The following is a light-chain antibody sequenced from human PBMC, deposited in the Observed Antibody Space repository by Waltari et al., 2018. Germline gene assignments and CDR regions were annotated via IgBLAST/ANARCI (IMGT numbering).Light chain of an antibody. CDR2: KVS. Sequence: DVVVTQSPLSLPVTLGQPASISCRSSQSLVYSDGNNDGTWFQQRPGQSPRRLIYKVSNRDSGVPDRFSGSGSGTDFTLKISRVEAEDVGLYYCMQGTHWPFTFGQGTRLEIK. V-gene: IGKV2-30*01. CDR1: QSLVYSDGNND. CDR3: MQGTHWPFT. J-gene: IGKJ2*01.